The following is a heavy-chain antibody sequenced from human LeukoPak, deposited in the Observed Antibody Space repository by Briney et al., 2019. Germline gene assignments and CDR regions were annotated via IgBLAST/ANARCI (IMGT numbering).Heavy chain of an antibody. CDR3: ARARGGMVRGVTYNWFDP. Sequence: SETLSLTCTVSGGSITSNYWSWIRQPPGKGLEWIGFIYNGGSTNYNPSLKSRVTISVDTSKNQFSLKLSSVTAADTAVYYCARARGGMVRGVTYNWFDPWGQGTLVTVSS. D-gene: IGHD3-10*01. CDR1: GGSITSNY. V-gene: IGHV4-59*08. CDR2: IYNGGST. J-gene: IGHJ5*02.